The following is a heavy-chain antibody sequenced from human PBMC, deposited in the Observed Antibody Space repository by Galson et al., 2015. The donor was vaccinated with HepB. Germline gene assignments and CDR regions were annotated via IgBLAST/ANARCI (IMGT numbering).Heavy chain of an antibody. D-gene: IGHD4-11*01. V-gene: IGHV1-3*01. CDR1: GYTFTRYA. J-gene: IGHJ4*02. CDR3: ARGGPTVTTTYTTLADY. Sequence: SVKVSCKASGYTFTRYAMLWVRQAPGQRLEWMGWINADNGNTKYSRKFQGRVTFTRATSASTAYMDLRSLRSEDTAVYYCARGGPTVTTTYTTLADYWGQGSLVTVSS. CDR2: INADNGNT.